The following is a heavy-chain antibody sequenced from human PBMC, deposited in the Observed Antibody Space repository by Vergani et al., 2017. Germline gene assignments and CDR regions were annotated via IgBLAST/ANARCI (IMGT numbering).Heavy chain of an antibody. CDR1: GGTFSSYT. D-gene: IGHD2-2*01. J-gene: IGHJ5*02. V-gene: IGHV1-69*02. CDR3: ARLQCRSNSGGVTNWCDH. CDR2: IIPILGIA. Sequence: QVQLVQSGAEVKKPGSSVKVSCKASGGTFSSYTISWVRQAPGQGLEWMGRIIPILGIANYAQKFQGRVTITADKSTSTDDRQLSSLRSDDTAVYYRARLQCRSNSGGVTNWCDHWGQGTLVTVAA.